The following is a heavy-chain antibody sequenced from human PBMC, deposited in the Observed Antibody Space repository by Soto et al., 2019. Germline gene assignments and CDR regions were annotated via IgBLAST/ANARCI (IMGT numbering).Heavy chain of an antibody. CDR2: ITSDGSST. D-gene: IGHD1-26*01. Sequence: GGSLRLSCAASGCTFSSYWMHWVRQAPGKGLVWVSRITSDGSSTTYADSVEGRFTISRDNAKNALYLQMNSLRTEDTAVYYCARALSGSLLNWLDPWGQGTLVTVSS. CDR3: ARALSGSLLNWLDP. CDR1: GCTFSSYW. J-gene: IGHJ5*02. V-gene: IGHV3-74*01.